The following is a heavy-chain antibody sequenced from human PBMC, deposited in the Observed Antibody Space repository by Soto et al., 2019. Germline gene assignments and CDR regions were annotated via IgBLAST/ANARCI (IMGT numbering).Heavy chain of an antibody. D-gene: IGHD3-22*01. Sequence: ASETLSLTCTVSGGSVSSGSYYWSWIRQPPGKGLEWIGYIYYSGSTYYNPSLKSRVTISLDTSKNQFSLKLSSVTAADTAVYYCARSDYYDSADFDYWGQGTLVTVSS. CDR2: IYYSGST. CDR3: ARSDYYDSADFDY. CDR1: GGSVSSGSYY. J-gene: IGHJ4*02. V-gene: IGHV4-31*03.